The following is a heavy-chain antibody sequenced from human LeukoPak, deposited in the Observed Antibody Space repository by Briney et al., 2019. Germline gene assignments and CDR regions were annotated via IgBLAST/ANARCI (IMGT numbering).Heavy chain of an antibody. CDR3: ARDGGLLNAFDI. D-gene: IGHD2-15*01. J-gene: IGHJ3*02. Sequence: SETLSLTCTVSGGSISSYYWSWIRQPPGKGLEWIGYIYYSGSTNYNPSLKSRVTISVDTSKNQFSLKLSSVTAADTAVYYCARDGGLLNAFDIWGQGTMVTVSS. V-gene: IGHV4-59*01. CDR1: GGSISSYY. CDR2: IYYSGST.